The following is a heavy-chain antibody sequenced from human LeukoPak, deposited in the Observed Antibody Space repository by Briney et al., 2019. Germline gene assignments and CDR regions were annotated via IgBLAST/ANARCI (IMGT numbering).Heavy chain of an antibody. CDR1: GGSISSYY. CDR3: ARDLPPYGDYESPESNYYYYGMDV. Sequence: SETLSLTCSVSGGSISSYYWSWIRQPPGKGLEWIGYIYYSWSTNYNPSLKSRVTISVDTSKNQFSLKLSSVTAADTAVYYCARDLPPYGDYESPESNYYYYGMDVWGQGTTVTVSS. J-gene: IGHJ6*02. CDR2: IYYSWST. V-gene: IGHV4-59*01. D-gene: IGHD4-17*01.